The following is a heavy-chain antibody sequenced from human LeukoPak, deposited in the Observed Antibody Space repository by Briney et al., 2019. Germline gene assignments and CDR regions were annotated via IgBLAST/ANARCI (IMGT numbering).Heavy chain of an antibody. J-gene: IGHJ4*02. D-gene: IGHD6-19*01. CDR1: GYTFTTYY. CDR3: ARAYSGWSSDS. CDR2: IIPIGGTT. V-gene: IGHV1-46*01. Sequence: GASVKVSCKASGYTFTTYYMHWVRQAPGQGLEWMGMIIPIGGTTTYAHKFQGRDTMTRDTSTSTVYMELSSLTSEDTAVYYCARAYSGWSSDSWGQGTLVTVSS.